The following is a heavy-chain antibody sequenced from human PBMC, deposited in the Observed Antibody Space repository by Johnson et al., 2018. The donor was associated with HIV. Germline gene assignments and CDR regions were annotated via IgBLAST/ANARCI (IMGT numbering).Heavy chain of an antibody. D-gene: IGHD6-19*01. CDR2: ISYDGSNK. CDR1: GFTFSSYA. V-gene: IGHV3-30*04. J-gene: IGHJ3*02. CDR3: ARERTYSSGYAFDI. Sequence: QVQLVESGGGVVQPGRSLRLSCAASGFTFSSYAMHWVRQAPGKGLEWVAVISYDGSNKYYADSVKGRFTISRVNSKNTLYLQMNSLRAEDTAVYYCARERTYSSGYAFDIWGQGTMVTVSS.